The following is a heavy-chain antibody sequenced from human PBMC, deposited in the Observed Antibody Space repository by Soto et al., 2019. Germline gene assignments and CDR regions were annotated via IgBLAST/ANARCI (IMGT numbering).Heavy chain of an antibody. D-gene: IGHD6-13*01. CDR3: TKGLHESSWYSAD. CDR1: GFSFSDYV. CDR2: VAGSGFDT. Sequence: EVQLLESGGVLVQPGGSLRLSCAASGFSFSDYVISWVRQPPGKGLEWVSLVAGSGFDTLYADSVKGRFTVSRDNGKNTVFLQMNSLRADDTAVYYCTKGLHESSWYSADWGQGTLVTVSS. V-gene: IGHV3-23*01. J-gene: IGHJ4*02.